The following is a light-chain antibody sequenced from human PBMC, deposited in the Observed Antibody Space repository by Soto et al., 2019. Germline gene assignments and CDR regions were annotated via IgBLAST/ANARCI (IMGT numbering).Light chain of an antibody. V-gene: IGKV1-5*01. CDR2: DAS. CDR3: QKYNSYLWT. Sequence: DIQMTQSPTTLSASVGDRVTITCRASQSISSWLAWYQQKPGKAPKLLIYDASSLESGVPSRFSGSGSGTEFTLTISSLQPDDFAYYYCQKYNSYLWTFGQGNKVEIK. CDR1: QSISSW. J-gene: IGKJ1*01.